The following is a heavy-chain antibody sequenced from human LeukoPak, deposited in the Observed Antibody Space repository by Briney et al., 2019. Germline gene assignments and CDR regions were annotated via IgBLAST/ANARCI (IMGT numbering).Heavy chain of an antibody. D-gene: IGHD3-22*01. CDR2: ISSGANTI. CDR1: GFTFSSYE. Sequence: GGSLRLSRAASGFTFSSYELHWVRQAPGKGLEWVSYISSGANTIYYADSVKGRFTISRDNAKNSLYLQMNSLRAEDTAVYYCARDPDDSSSFPYYFDYWGQGTLVTVSS. J-gene: IGHJ4*02. V-gene: IGHV3-48*03. CDR3: ARDPDDSSSFPYYFDY.